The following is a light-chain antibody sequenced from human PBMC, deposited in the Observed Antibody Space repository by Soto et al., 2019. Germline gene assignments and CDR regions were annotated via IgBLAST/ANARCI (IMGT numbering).Light chain of an antibody. CDR3: SSYVGSYNFFYV. V-gene: IGLV2-8*01. CDR2: EVS. J-gene: IGLJ1*01. CDR1: SSDVGGYNY. Sequence: QSALTQPPSASGSPGQSVTISCTGTSSDVGGYNYVSWYQQHPGKAPKLMIYEVSKRPSGVPDRFSGSKSGNTASLTVSGLQAEDEAGYYCSSYVGSYNFFYVFGTGTKVTVL.